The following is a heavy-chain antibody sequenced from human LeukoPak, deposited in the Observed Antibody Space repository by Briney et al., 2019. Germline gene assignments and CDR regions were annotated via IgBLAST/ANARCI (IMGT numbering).Heavy chain of an antibody. D-gene: IGHD3-10*01. CDR1: GGSISSYY. V-gene: IGHV4-59*08. CDR2: IDYSGST. J-gene: IGHJ3*02. CDR3: ARRRGDAFDI. Sequence: SETLSLTCTVSGGSISSYYWSWIRQPPGKGLEWIGYIDYSGSTNSNTSLKSRVTISVDTSKNQFSLKLSSVTAADTAVYYCARRRGDAFDIWGHGTMVTVSS.